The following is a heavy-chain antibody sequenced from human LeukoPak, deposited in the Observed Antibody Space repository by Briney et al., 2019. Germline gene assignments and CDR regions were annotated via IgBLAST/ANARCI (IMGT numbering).Heavy chain of an antibody. Sequence: GGSLRLSCAASGFTFSSYAMSWVRQAPGKGLEWVSAISGSGGSTYYADSVKGRFTISRDNSKNTLYLQMNSLRAEDTAVYYCARDAPYYDFWSGYYYFWGQGTLVTVSS. V-gene: IGHV3-23*01. J-gene: IGHJ4*02. D-gene: IGHD3-3*01. CDR2: ISGSGGST. CDR3: ARDAPYYDFWSGYYYF. CDR1: GFTFSSYA.